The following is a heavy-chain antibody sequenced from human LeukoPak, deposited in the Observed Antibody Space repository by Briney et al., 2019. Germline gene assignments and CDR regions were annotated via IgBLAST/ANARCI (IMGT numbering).Heavy chain of an antibody. CDR2: IYHSGST. CDR3: ARDCYDSSGYYPPFDY. V-gene: IGHV4-38-2*02. D-gene: IGHD3-22*01. CDR1: GYSISSGYY. Sequence: SETLSLTCTVSGYSISSGYYWGWIRQPPGKGLEWIGSIYHSGSTYYNPPLKSRVTISVDTSKNQFSLKLSSVTAADTAVYYCARDCYDSSGYYPPFDYWGQGTLVTVSS. J-gene: IGHJ4*02.